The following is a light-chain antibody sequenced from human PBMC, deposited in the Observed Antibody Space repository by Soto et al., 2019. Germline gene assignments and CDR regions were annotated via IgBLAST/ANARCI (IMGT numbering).Light chain of an antibody. J-gene: IGLJ2*01. Sequence: QSVLTQPASVSGSPGQSITISCTGTSSDVGSYNLVSWYQQHPGKAPKLMIYEGSKRPSGVSNRFPGSKSGNTASLTISGLQAEDEAQYYCCSYAGSSTLVFGGGTQLTVL. CDR1: SSDVGSYNL. CDR2: EGS. V-gene: IGLV2-23*01. CDR3: CSYAGSSTLV.